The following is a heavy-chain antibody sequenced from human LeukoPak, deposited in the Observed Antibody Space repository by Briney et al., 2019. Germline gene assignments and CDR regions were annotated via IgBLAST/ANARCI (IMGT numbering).Heavy chain of an antibody. CDR1: GFTVSTNS. J-gene: IGHJ4*02. V-gene: IGHV3-66*04. Sequence: PGGSLTLSCAVSGFTVSTNSMTWVRQAPGKGLEWLSLIYSGGTTSYADSVKGRFTISRDNSKNTLYLQMNSRRAEDTAVYYCARRGYGDYAPFDYWGQGALVTVSS. D-gene: IGHD4-17*01. CDR2: IYSGGTT. CDR3: ARRGYGDYAPFDY.